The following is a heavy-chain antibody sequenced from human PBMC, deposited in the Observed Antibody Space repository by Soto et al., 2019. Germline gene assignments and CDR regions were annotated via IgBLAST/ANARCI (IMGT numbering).Heavy chain of an antibody. Sequence: QVQLVESGGGVVQPGRSLRLSCAASGFTFSSYGMHWVRQAPGKGLEWVAVIWYDGSNKYYADSVKGRFTISRDNSKNTLYLQMNSLRAEDTAVYYCARDWSSSVSPRFIWGRGTLVTVSS. CDR2: IWYDGSNK. V-gene: IGHV3-33*01. CDR3: ARDWSSSVSPRFI. D-gene: IGHD6-6*01. CDR1: GFTFSSYG. J-gene: IGHJ2*01.